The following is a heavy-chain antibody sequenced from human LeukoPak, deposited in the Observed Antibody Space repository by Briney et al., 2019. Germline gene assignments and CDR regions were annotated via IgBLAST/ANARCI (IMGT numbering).Heavy chain of an antibody. V-gene: IGHV3-73*01. Sequence: PGGSVRLSRGASGFTFSSYGMHWVRQASGKGLEWVGRIRSKANSYATAYAASVKGRFTISRDDSKNTAYLQMNSLKTEDTAVYYCTGFDYWGQGTLVTVSS. CDR1: GFTFSSYG. J-gene: IGHJ4*02. CDR3: TGFDY. CDR2: IRSKANSYAT.